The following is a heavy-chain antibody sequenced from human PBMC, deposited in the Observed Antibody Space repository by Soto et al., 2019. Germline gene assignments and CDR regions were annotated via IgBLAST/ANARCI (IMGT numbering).Heavy chain of an antibody. CDR3: ARGEKKNQPWPWFDT. J-gene: IGHJ5*02. CDR2: ISAYNGNT. V-gene: IGHV1-18*01. CDR1: GYSFTSCA. Sequence: VVSVEVCSEASGYSFTSCALSALCQSTRQGLEWMGWISAYNGNTNYAQKLQGRVTMTTDTSTSTAYMELRSLRSDDTAVYYCARGEKKNQPWPWFDTCGQGTLVTV.